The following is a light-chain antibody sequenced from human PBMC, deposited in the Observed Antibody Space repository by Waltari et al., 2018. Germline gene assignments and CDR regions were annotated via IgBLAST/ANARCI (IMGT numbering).Light chain of an antibody. J-gene: IGLJ2*01. CDR3: SSFAGSSQML. CDR2: EVS. V-gene: IGLV2-8*01. CDR1: SRHVGGFDY. Sequence: QSALTQPPSASGSPGQSVTIPCTGTSRHVGGFDYVPWYQQHPGKVPRLMIYEVSKRPSGVPDRFSGSKSGNTASLTVSGLQVEDEADYYCSSFAGSSQMLFGGGTKLTVL.